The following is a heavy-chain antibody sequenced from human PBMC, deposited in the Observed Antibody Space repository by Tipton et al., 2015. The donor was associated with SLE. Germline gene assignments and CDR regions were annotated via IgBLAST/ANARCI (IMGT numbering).Heavy chain of an antibody. CDR1: GGSISGYY. J-gene: IGHJ4*02. D-gene: IGHD1-26*01. Sequence: TLSLTCTVSGGSISGYYWSGIRQPAGKGLEWIGRLYSSWSTIYHPSLKSRVTLSLDMSNNQFSLRVRSVTAADTAVYYCARGGGSYYDYWGQGTLVTVSS. CDR2: LYSSWST. V-gene: IGHV4-4*07. CDR3: ARGGGSYYDY.